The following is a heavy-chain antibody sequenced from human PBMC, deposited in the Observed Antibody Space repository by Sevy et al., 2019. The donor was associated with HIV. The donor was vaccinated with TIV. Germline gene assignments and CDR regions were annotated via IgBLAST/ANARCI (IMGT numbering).Heavy chain of an antibody. CDR3: ANFGNWYNSPEVNIAY. V-gene: IGHV1-2*06. CDR1: GYTFNGYL. CDR2: INPNNGGA. Sequence: ASVKVSCKASGYTFNGYLMDWVRQAPGQGPEWMGRINPNNGGADYAQKLQGRVTMTLDTSIRTAYMGVNRLTSDDTAMHYCANFGNWYNSPEVNIAYWGQGTLVTVSS. J-gene: IGHJ4*02. D-gene: IGHD6-13*01.